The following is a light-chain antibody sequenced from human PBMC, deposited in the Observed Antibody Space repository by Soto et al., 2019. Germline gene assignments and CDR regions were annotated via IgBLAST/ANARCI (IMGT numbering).Light chain of an antibody. V-gene: IGLV2-14*01. CDR1: RSDIGASNF. CDR2: EVN. Sequence: QSVLTQPASVSGSPGQSVTISCTGPRSDIGASNFISWYQHSPGKAPRLLIYEVNNRPSGVSKRFSGSKAGNTASLTISGLLDDDEADYFCASFRSGTILVFGSGTKVTVL. J-gene: IGLJ1*01. CDR3: ASFRSGTILV.